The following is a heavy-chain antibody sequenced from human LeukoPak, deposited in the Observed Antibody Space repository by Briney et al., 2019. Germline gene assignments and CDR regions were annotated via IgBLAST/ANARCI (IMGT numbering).Heavy chain of an antibody. CDR2: IWYDGSNK. Sequence: ASRSTFTSYYMHWVRQAPGKGLEWVAVIWYDGSNKYYAESVKVRFTISRDNSKNTLYLQMNSLRAEDTAVYYCARGGGIVVVITSPPDYWGQGTLVTVSS. V-gene: IGHV3-33*01. CDR1: RSTFTSYY. D-gene: IGHD3-22*01. CDR3: ARGGGIVVVITSPPDY. J-gene: IGHJ4*02.